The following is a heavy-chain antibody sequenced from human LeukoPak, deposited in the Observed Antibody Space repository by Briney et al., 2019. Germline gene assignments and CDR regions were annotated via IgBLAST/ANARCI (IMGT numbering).Heavy chain of an antibody. CDR2: IYTSGST. Sequence: SETLSLTCAVYGGSFSGYYWSWIRQPAGKGLEWIGRIYTSGSTNYNPSLKSRVTMSVDTSKNQFSLKLSSVTAADTAVYYCSRSNGDPYGMDVWGQGTTVTVSS. V-gene: IGHV4-59*10. J-gene: IGHJ6*02. D-gene: IGHD4-17*01. CDR1: GGSFSGYY. CDR3: SRSNGDPYGMDV.